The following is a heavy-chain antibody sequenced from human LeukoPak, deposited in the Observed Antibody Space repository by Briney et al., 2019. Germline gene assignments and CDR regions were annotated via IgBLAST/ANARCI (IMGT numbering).Heavy chain of an antibody. CDR1: GFTFSNYE. Sequence: PGGSLRLSCAASGFTFSNYEMNWVRQAPGKGLEWISHISNIGYFIYYADSVEGRFTISRDNAKNSLYLQMNSLRAEDTAVYYCAKDATAVVGTVYMDVWGKGTTVTDSS. CDR2: ISNIGYFI. CDR3: AKDATAVVGTVYMDV. V-gene: IGHV3-48*03. J-gene: IGHJ6*04. D-gene: IGHD6-13*01.